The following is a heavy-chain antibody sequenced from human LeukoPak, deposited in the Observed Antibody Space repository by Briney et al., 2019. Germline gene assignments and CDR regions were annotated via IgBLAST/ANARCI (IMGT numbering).Heavy chain of an antibody. CDR2: ISTSGSPK. V-gene: IGHV3-48*03. D-gene: IGHD5/OR15-5a*01. CDR3: VRDQVQVEVYYY. Sequence: PGGSLRLSCVGSGFSFSNYDMTWVRQAPGKGLEWVSYISTSGSPKHYADSVKGRFTISRDNGKNSVYLQMNSLRDEDTAIYYCVRDQVQVEVYYYWGQGTLVTVSS. CDR1: GFSFSNYD. J-gene: IGHJ4*02.